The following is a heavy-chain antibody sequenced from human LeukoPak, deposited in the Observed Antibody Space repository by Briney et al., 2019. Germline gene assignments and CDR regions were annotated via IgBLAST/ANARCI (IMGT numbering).Heavy chain of an antibody. D-gene: IGHD3-10*01. J-gene: IGHJ4*02. V-gene: IGHV3-23*01. CDR2: ISGSGNRT. CDR3: AKGGGSWYFDY. CDR1: GLTFSSSD. Sequence: GGSLKLSCAASGLTFSSSDMTWVRQGPGKGLEWVSSISGSGNRTYYADSVKGRFTISRDKSKNTLYLQMNSLGAEDTAVYYCAKGGGSWYFDYWGQGNLVTVSS.